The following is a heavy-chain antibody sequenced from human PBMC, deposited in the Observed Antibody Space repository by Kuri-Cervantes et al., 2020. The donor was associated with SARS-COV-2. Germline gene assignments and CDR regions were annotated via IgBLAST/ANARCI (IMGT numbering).Heavy chain of an antibody. CDR3: ARDYCSGGSCRDFDY. J-gene: IGHJ4*02. V-gene: IGHV1-18*01. CDR1: GYTFTSYG. Sequence: ASVKVSCKASGYTFTSYGISWVRQAPGQGLEWMGWISAYNGNTNYAQKLQGRVTMTTDTSTSTAYMELRSLRSDDTAMYYCARDYCSGGSCRDFDYWGQGTLVTVSS. CDR2: ISAYNGNT. D-gene: IGHD2-15*01.